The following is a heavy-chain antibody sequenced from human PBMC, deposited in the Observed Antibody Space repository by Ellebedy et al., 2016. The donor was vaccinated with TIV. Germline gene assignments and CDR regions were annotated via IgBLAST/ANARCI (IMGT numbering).Heavy chain of an antibody. V-gene: IGHV3-48*02. CDR3: ARDSAIQYDH. J-gene: IGHJ4*02. Sequence: PGGSLRLSCAASGFTFSHYGMHWVRQAPGKGLEWVSFISGTGAIFQADSVKGRFTISRDNARNSLYLQMNRLREEDTAVYYCARDSAIQYDHWGQGTLVTVSS. CDR2: ISGTGAI. D-gene: IGHD3-10*01. CDR1: GFTFSHYG.